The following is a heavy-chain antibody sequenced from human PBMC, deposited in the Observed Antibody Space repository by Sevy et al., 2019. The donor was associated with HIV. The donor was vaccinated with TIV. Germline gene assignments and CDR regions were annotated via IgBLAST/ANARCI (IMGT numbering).Heavy chain of an antibody. J-gene: IGHJ4*02. D-gene: IGHD3-9*01. V-gene: IGHV3-23*01. CDR3: ATDRISDWFFDS. CDR2: IGGSGGST. CDR1: GFTFTDYV. Sequence: GGSLRLSCTASGFTFTDYVMNWVRQAPGRGLEWVSSIGGSGGSTHYADSVKGRFTISRDNSKNTLYLQRNSLGAEDTAVYYCATDRISDWFFDSWGQGTLVTVSS.